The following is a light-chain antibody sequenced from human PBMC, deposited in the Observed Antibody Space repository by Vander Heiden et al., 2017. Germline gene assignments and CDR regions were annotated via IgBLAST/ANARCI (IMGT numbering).Light chain of an antibody. CDR2: RNS. CDR1: NIGSKN. Sequence: SYEPTQPPSVSVALGPTARMTCGGNNIGSKNVYWYQQKPGQAPVLVIYRNSNRPSGIPEGFSGSNSGNTATLTISRAQAGDEADYYCQVWDSSTAYVFGTGTKVTVL. V-gene: IGLV3-9*01. CDR3: QVWDSSTAYV. J-gene: IGLJ1*01.